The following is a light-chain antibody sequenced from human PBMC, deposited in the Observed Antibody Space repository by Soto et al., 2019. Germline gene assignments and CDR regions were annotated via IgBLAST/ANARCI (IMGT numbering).Light chain of an antibody. CDR3: QQRSNCPQT. J-gene: IGKJ1*01. V-gene: IGKV3-11*01. CDR1: QSVSSY. Sequence: EIVLTQSPATLSLSPGERATLSCRASQSVSSYLAWYQQKPGQAPRLLIYGTSTRATGLPARFSGSGSGTDFTLTISSLEPEDFAVYYCQQRSNCPQTFGQGTKVDIK. CDR2: GTS.